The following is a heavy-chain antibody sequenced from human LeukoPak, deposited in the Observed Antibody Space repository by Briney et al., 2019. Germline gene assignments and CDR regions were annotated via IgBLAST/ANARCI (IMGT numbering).Heavy chain of an antibody. CDR2: INHSGST. V-gene: IGHV4-34*01. J-gene: IGHJ4*02. Sequence: TPSETLSLTCAVYGGSFSGYYWSWIRQPPGKGLEWVGEINHSGSTNYNPSLKSRVTISVDTSKNQFSLKLSSATAADTAVYYCARGGRGLGYCSGGSCYPGTIFDYWGQGTLVTVSS. CDR3: ARGGRGLGYCSGGSCYPGTIFDY. D-gene: IGHD2-15*01. CDR1: GGSFSGYY.